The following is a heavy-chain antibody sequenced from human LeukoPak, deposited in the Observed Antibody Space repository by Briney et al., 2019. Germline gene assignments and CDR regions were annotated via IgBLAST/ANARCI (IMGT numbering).Heavy chain of an antibody. CDR3: ARNWASNYFDY. J-gene: IGHJ4*02. CDR2: IYHSGST. D-gene: IGHD3-16*01. Sequence: PSETLSLTCTVSGYSISSGYYWGWIRQPPGKGLEWIGSIYHSGSTYYNPSLKSRVTISVDTSKNQFSLKLSSVTAADTAVYYCARNWASNYFDYWGQGTLVTVSS. CDR1: GYSISSGYY. V-gene: IGHV4-38-2*02.